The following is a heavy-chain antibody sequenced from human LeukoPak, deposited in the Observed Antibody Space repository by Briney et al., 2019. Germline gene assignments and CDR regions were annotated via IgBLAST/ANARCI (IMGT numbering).Heavy chain of an antibody. V-gene: IGHV3-30*04. CDR1: GFTFSSYA. CDR3: ARDVHYDIFTAYYDC. D-gene: IGHD3-9*01. Sequence: GGSLRLSCAASGFTFSSYAMHWVRQAPGKGLEWVAVISYDGSNKYYADSVKGRFTISRDNSKNTLFLQMNSLRAEDTAVYYCARDVHYDIFTAYYDCWGQGTLVTVSS. J-gene: IGHJ4*02. CDR2: ISYDGSNK.